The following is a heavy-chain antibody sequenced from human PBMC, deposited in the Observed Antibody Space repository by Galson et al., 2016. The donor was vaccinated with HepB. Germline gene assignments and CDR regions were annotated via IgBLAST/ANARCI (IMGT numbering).Heavy chain of an antibody. V-gene: IGHV5-51*01. CDR2: IYPADSDT. CDR1: GFTITSYW. Sequence: QSGAEVKKSGESLKISCKYSGFTITSYWIAWVRQMPGKGPECMGVIYPADSDTRYSPSFQGQVTISVDKSISTAYLQWSSLKASDTAMYYCARQVVPGLFDQWGQGTLVTVSP. CDR3: ARQVVPGLFDQ. J-gene: IGHJ4*02. D-gene: IGHD2-21*02.